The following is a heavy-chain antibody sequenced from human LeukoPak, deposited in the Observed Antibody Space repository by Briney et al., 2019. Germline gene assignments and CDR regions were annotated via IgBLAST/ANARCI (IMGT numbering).Heavy chain of an antibody. CDR2: ISSGGDT. D-gene: IGHD1-14*01. J-gene: IGHJ4*02. Sequence: GGSLRLSCAASGFTVSSNYMTWVRQAPGKGLEWVSVISSGGDTYYADSVKGRFTISRDSSKNTLSLQMNNLRGEDTAVYYCARHGIRSFDYWGQGTLVTVSS. CDR3: ARHGIRSFDY. V-gene: IGHV3-66*04. CDR1: GFTVSSNY.